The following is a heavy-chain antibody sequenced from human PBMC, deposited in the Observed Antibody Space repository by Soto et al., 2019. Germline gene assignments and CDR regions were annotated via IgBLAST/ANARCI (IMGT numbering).Heavy chain of an antibody. CDR2: ISSGSSTI. CDR3: VAAAGHDY. V-gene: IGHV3-48*01. CDR1: GFTFSSYS. D-gene: IGHD6-13*01. J-gene: IGHJ4*02. Sequence: EVQLVESGGGLVQPGGSLRVSCAASGFTFSSYSMNWVRQAPGKGLEWVSYISSGSSTIYYADSVKGRFTISRDNAKNSLYLQMNSLRAEATAVYYCVAAAGHDYWGQGTLVTVSS.